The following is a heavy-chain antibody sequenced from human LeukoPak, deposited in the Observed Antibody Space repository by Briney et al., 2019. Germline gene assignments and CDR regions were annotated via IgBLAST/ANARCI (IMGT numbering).Heavy chain of an antibody. CDR2: IIPIFGTA. J-gene: IGHJ5*02. CDR3: ARATVTTFNWFDP. D-gene: IGHD4-17*01. V-gene: IGHV1-69*06. Sequence: SVKVSCTASGGTSSSYAISWGRQAPGHGLEGMGGIIPIFGTANHAQTFQGRVTITADKSTSTAYMEPSSLRSEDTAVYYCARATVTTFNWFDPWGQGTVVTVSS. CDR1: GGTSSSYA.